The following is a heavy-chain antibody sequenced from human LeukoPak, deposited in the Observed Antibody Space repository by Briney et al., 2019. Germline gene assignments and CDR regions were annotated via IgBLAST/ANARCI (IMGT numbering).Heavy chain of an antibody. CDR3: TRLDAFDI. V-gene: IGHV3-49*03. Sequence: GGSLRLSCTASGFTFGDYAISWFRQAPGKGLEWVGFIRSKAYSGTTEYAASVKGRFTISRDDSKSIAYLQMNSLKTEDTAVYYCTRLDAFDIWGQGTMVTVSS. CDR2: IRSKAYSGTT. J-gene: IGHJ3*02. CDR1: GFTFGDYA.